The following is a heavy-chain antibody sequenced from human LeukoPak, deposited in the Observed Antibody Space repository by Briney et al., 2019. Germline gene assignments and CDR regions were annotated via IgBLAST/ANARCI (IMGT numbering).Heavy chain of an antibody. CDR2: INTNTGNP. CDR3: AREYYDFWSGTRYFDY. D-gene: IGHD3-3*01. Sequence: ASVKVSCKASGNTFTSYAMNWVRQAPGQGLEWMGWINTNTGNPTYAQGFTGRFVFSLDTSVSTAYLQISSLKAEDTAVYYCAREYYDFWSGTRYFDYWGQGTLVTVSS. CDR1: GNTFTSYA. V-gene: IGHV7-4-1*02. J-gene: IGHJ4*02.